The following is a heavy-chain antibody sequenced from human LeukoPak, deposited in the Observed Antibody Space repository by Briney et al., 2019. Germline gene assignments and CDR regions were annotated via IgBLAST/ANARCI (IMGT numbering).Heavy chain of an antibody. CDR2: INPDGSQT. V-gene: IGHV3-7*01. J-gene: IGHJ5*02. D-gene: IGHD4-17*01. CDR3: ARDLGYGALDP. Sequence: GGSLRLSCAASGFTFTSYWMNWVRQAPGKGLEWVALINPDGSQTNYVDSVKGRFTISRDNAENSLYLQTNSLRAEDTAVYYCARDLGYGALDPWGQGTLVTVSS. CDR1: GFTFTSYW.